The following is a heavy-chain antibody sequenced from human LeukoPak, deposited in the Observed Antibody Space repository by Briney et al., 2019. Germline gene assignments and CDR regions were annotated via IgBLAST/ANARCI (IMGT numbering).Heavy chain of an antibody. D-gene: IGHD4-17*01. J-gene: IGHJ4*02. CDR3: ARGPTVTFFDY. Sequence: SETLSLTCTVSGGSISSYYWSWIRQPPGKRLEWIGYIYYSGSTNYNPSLKSRVTISVDTSKSQFSLKLSSVTAADTAVYYCARGPTVTFFDYWGQGTLVTVSS. CDR1: GGSISSYY. CDR2: IYYSGST. V-gene: IGHV4-59*12.